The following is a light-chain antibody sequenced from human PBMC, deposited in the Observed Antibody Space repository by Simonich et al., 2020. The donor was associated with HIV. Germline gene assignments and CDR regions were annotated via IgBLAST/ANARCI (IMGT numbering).Light chain of an antibody. CDR3: QQFNNYPYT. Sequence: IQLTQFPSFLSASVGDRVTITCRASQGISSYLNWFQQKPGKAPKLLIYATTSLQSGVPSRFSGSGSGTDFTLTISSLQPEDFATYYCQQFNNYPYTFGQGTKLEIK. J-gene: IGKJ2*01. V-gene: IGKV1-9*01. CDR1: QGISSY. CDR2: ATT.